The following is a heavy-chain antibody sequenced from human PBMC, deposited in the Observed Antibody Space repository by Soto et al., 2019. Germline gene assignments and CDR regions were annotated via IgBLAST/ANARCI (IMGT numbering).Heavy chain of an antibody. CDR2: MNPNSGNT. Sequence: QVQLVQSGAEVKTPGASVKVSCKASGYTFATYDINWVRQAPGQGLEWMGWMNPNSGNTGYAQKFQGRLTMTRDTALSVAHMELGSLRNDDTAVYYCARSDGYNFNWLDSWGQGTLVTVSA. CDR3: ARSDGYNFNWLDS. J-gene: IGHJ5*01. D-gene: IGHD2-21*01. V-gene: IGHV1-8*01. CDR1: GYTFATYD.